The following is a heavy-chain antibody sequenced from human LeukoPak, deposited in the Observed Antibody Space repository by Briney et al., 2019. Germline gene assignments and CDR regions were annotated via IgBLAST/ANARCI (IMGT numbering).Heavy chain of an antibody. J-gene: IGHJ6*02. CDR1: GGSISSYY. D-gene: IGHD5-12*01. V-gene: IGHV4-4*07. CDR2: IYTSGST. CDR3: ARDGGYDFYYYYYGMDV. Sequence: SETLSLTCTVSGGSISSYYWSWIRQPAGKGLEWIGRIYTSGSTNYNPSLKSRVTMSVDTSKNQFSLKLSSVTAADTAVYYCARDGGYDFYYYYYGMDVWGQGTTVTVSS.